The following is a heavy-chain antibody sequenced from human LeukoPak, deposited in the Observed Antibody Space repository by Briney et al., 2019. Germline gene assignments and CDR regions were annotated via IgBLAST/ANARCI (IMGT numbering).Heavy chain of an antibody. CDR2: ISSGGGNT. CDR1: GFTFSTYA. Sequence: SGGSLKISCAASGFTFSTYAMSWIRQAPGKGLEWVSAISSGGGNTDYADSVKGRFTISRDNSKNTVFLQMNSLRAEDTGVYYCANRISGSSSWGQGTLVTVSS. V-gene: IGHV3-23*01. J-gene: IGHJ5*02. CDR3: ANRISGSSS. D-gene: IGHD3-10*01.